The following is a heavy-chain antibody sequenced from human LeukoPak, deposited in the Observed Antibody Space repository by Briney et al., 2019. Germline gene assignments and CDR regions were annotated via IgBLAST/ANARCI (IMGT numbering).Heavy chain of an antibody. V-gene: IGHV1-2*02. J-gene: IGHJ4*02. CDR1: GYRFTGYY. CDR2: LNPKSGDP. CDR3: ARGILYGDYVDY. Sequence: ASVKVSCKTSGYRFTGYYMHWVRQAPGQGLEWMGWLNPKSGDPIYVQKFQGRVTLTRDTAIDTVYLELSSLKSDDTAVYYCARGILYGDYVDYWGQGTLVTVSS. D-gene: IGHD4-17*01.